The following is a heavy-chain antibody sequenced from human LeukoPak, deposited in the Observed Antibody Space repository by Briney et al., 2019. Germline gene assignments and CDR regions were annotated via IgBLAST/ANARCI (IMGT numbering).Heavy chain of an antibody. CDR3: TGQTFRGRERSYSDS. Sequence: GGSLRLSCVTSGFTFSTYAMTWVRQAPGKGPEWVSSINNSGGTTDYSDSVKGRFTVSRDNSKSTLYLQMESLRVEDTAVYYCTGQTFRGRERSYSDSWGQGTLVTVSS. CDR1: GFTFSTYA. CDR2: INNSGGTT. V-gene: IGHV3-23*01. D-gene: IGHD1-26*01. J-gene: IGHJ4*02.